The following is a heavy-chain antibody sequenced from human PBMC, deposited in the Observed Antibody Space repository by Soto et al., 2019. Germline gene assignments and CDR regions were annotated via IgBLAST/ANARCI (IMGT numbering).Heavy chain of an antibody. V-gene: IGHV3-7*01. Sequence: GGSLRLSCVASGFTLSNYWMSWVRQAPGKGLEWVADIKQDGSEKFYVDSVKGRFTISRDDAKNSLFLQMNSLRAGDTAVYYCARGTRPIDYMGQRAPVPVSS. CDR2: IKQDGSEK. D-gene: IGHD1-7*01. CDR1: GFTLSNYW. CDR3: ARGTRPIDY. J-gene: IGHJ4*02.